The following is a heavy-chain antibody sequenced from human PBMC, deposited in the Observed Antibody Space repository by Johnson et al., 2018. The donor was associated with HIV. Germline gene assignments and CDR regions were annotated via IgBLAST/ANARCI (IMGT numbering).Heavy chain of an antibody. V-gene: IGHV3-30*04. D-gene: IGHD2-21*02. CDR3: ARPHIVVVTAGYAFDI. CDR1: GFTFSSYA. J-gene: IGHJ3*02. Sequence: QVQLVESGGGLVQPGGSLRLSCAASGFTFSSYAMHWVRQAPAKGLEWVAVISYDGSDKYYAASVKGRFTISRDSSKNTLYLQMNSLRAEDTAVYYCARPHIVVVTAGYAFDIWGQGTMVIVSS. CDR2: ISYDGSDK.